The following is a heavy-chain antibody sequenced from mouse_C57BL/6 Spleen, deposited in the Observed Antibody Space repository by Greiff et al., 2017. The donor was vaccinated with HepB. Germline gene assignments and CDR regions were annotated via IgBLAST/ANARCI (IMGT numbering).Heavy chain of an antibody. CDR1: GFNIKDYY. CDR3: ARGGYYGSSYGFDY. D-gene: IGHD1-1*01. Sequence: EVQLQQSGAELVKPGASVKLSCTASGFNIKDYYMHWVKQRTEQGLEWIGRIDPEDGETKYAPNFQGKATITADTSSNTAYLQLSSLTSEDTAVYYCARGGYYGSSYGFDYWGQGTTLTVSS. CDR2: IDPEDGET. V-gene: IGHV14-2*01. J-gene: IGHJ2*01.